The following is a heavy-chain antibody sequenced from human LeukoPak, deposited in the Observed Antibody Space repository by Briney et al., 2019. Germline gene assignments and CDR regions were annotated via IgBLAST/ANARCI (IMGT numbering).Heavy chain of an antibody. CDR1: GGSISSGGYS. CDR2: IYHSGST. D-gene: IGHD2-2*01. CDR3: ARAGYCSSTSCYPYYYYGMDV. J-gene: IGHJ6*02. Sequence: PSETLSLTCAVSGGSISSGGYSWSWIRQPPGKGLEWIGYIYHSGSTYYNPSLKSRVTISVDTSKNQFSLKLSSVTAADTAVYYCARAGYCSSTSCYPYYYYGMDVWGQGTTVTVSS. V-gene: IGHV4-30-2*02.